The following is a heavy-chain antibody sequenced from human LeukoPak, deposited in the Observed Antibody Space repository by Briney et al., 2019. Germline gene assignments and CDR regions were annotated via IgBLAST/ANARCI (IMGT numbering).Heavy chain of an antibody. CDR1: GGSISSGGYY. V-gene: IGHV4-31*03. J-gene: IGHJ4*02. CDR3: ARGEMATIYFDY. CDR2: IYYSGST. Sequence: SETLSLTCTVSGGSISSGGYYWSWIRQHPGKGLEWIGYIYYSGSTYYNPSLKSRVTISVDTSKNQFSLKLSSVIAADTAVYYCARGEMATIYFDYWGQGTLVTVSS. D-gene: IGHD5-24*01.